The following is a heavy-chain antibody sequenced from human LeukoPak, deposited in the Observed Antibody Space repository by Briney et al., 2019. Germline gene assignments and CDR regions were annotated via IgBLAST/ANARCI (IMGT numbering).Heavy chain of an antibody. CDR3: AKTRAYYYYYKDV. CDR2: IWYDGSNK. CDR1: GFTFSSYG. V-gene: IGHV3-33*06. J-gene: IGHJ6*03. Sequence: GGSLRLSCAASGFTFSSYGMHWVRQAPGKGLEWVAVIWYDGSNKYYADSVKGRFTISRDNSKNTLYLQMNSLRAEDTAVYYCAKTRAYYYYYKDVWGKGTTVTVSS.